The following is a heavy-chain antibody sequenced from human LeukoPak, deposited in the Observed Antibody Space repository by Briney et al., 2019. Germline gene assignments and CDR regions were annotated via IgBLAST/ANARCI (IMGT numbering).Heavy chain of an antibody. J-gene: IGHJ4*02. CDR1: GINVSSNY. V-gene: IGHV3-66*02. D-gene: IGHD6-13*01. CDR2: IYGGDAA. Sequence: GGSLRLSCAASGINVSSNYMTWRRQAPGKGLEWVSLIYGGDAAYYAESVRGRFMISRDNLKNTLFLQMNSLRVEDTAVYYCVTSTGQQFIPYDYWGQGTHVTVSS. CDR3: VTSTGQQFIPYDY.